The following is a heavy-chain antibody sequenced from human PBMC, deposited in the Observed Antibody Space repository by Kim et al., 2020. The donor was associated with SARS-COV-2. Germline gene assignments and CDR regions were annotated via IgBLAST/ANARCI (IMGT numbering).Heavy chain of an antibody. CDR1: GYTFTSYG. V-gene: IGHV1-18*01. J-gene: IGHJ6*03. D-gene: IGHD2-15*01. Sequence: ASVKVSCKASGYTFTSYGISWVRQAPGQGLEWMGWISAYNGNTNYAQKLQGRVTMTTDTSTSTAYMELRSLRSDDTAVYYCARDTEDIVVVVAAPNNYYYYMDVWGKGTTVTVSS. CDR3: ARDTEDIVVVVAAPNNYYYYMDV. CDR2: ISAYNGNT.